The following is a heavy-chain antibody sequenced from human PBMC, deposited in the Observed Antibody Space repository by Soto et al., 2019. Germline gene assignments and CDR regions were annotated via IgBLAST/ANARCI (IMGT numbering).Heavy chain of an antibody. CDR2: IYPGDSDT. CDR1: GYSFTSYW. Sequence: GESLKISCKGSGYSFTSYWIGWVRQMPGKGLEWMGIIYPGDSDTRYSPSFQGQVTISADKSISTAYLQGSSLKASDTAMYYCARPREAAQDDYGVDVWGQGTTVTVSS. J-gene: IGHJ6*01. V-gene: IGHV5-51*01. D-gene: IGHD2-15*01. CDR3: ARPREAAQDDYGVDV.